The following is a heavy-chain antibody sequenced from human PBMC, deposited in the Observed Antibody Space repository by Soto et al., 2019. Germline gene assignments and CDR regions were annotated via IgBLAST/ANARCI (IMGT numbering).Heavy chain of an antibody. CDR2: IYHSGST. CDR1: SGSISSSNW. CDR3: ARENGGDDCPNSWLET. J-gene: IGHJ5*02. D-gene: IGHD5-12*01. Sequence: SDTLSLTCAVSSGSISSSNWWSWVRQPPGKGLEWIGEIYHSGSTNYNPSLKSRATISVDKSKNQFSLQLSSVTAAATSVYYSARENGGDDCPNSWLETWGQGTRVTVSS. V-gene: IGHV4-4*02.